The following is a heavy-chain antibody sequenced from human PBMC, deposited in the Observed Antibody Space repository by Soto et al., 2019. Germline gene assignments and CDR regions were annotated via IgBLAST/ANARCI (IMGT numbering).Heavy chain of an antibody. CDR1: GFTFSSYS. V-gene: IGHV3-48*02. J-gene: IGHJ6*02. CDR2: ISSSSSTI. CDR3: ARGSKDIVVVPASGYYYGMDV. Sequence: EVQLVESGGGLVQPGGSLRLSCAASGFTFSSYSMNWVRQAPGKGLEWVSYISSSSSTIYYADSVKGRFTISRDNAKNSLYLQMNSLRDEDTAVYYCARGSKDIVVVPASGYYYGMDVWGQGTTVTVSS. D-gene: IGHD2-2*01.